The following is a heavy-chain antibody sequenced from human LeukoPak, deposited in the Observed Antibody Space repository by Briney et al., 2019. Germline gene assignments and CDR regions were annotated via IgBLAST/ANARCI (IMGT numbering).Heavy chain of an antibody. J-gene: IGHJ4*02. Sequence: GGSLRLSCAASGFTFSNAWMSWVRQAPGKGLEWVGRIKKTAEGATTDYPAPVKGRFTVSRDDSKNTVYLQMNDLKTEDTAIYYCTTRVVTTNDNWGQGTLVTVSS. D-gene: IGHD2-21*02. CDR2: IKKTAEGATT. CDR1: GFTFSNAW. CDR3: TTRVVTTNDN. V-gene: IGHV3-15*01.